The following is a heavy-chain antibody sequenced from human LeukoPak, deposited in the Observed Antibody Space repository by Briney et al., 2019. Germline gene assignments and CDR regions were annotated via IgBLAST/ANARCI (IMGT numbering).Heavy chain of an antibody. D-gene: IGHD5-24*01. CDR2: ISDSGSAV. CDR3: AREREMATIFDY. V-gene: IGHV3-48*03. CDR1: GFTFSSYE. J-gene: IGHJ4*02. Sequence: GGSLSLSCADSGFTFSSYEMNWVRQATGKGLEWVSYISDSGSAVYYADSVKGRSTISRDNAKNSLYLQLNRLRAEDTAVYYCAREREMATIFDYWGQGTLVTVSS.